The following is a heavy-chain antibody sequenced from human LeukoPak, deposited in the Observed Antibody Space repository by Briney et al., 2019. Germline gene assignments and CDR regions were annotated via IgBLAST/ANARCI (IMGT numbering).Heavy chain of an antibody. CDR1: GFTFSSYG. V-gene: IGHV3-30*18. D-gene: IGHD6-13*01. CDR3: AKASSIAAAGTFDY. CDR2: ISYDGSNK. Sequence: GGSLRLSCAASGFTFSSYGMHWVRQAPGKGLEWVAVISYDGSNKYYADSVKGRFTISRDNSKNTLYLQMNSLRAEDTAVYYCAKASSIAAAGTFDYWGQGTLVTVSS. J-gene: IGHJ4*02.